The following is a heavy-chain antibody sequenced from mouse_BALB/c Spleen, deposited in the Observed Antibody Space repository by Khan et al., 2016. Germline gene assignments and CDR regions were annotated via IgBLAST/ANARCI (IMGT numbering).Heavy chain of an antibody. CDR3: ASCYYGNSWLAY. Sequence: EVQLQESGPGLVKPSQSLSLTCTVTGYSITSDYAWNWLRQFPGNKLEWMGYISYSGSTSYNPSLKSRISITRDTSKNQFFLQLNSVTTEDTAKCYGASCYYGNSWLAYWGQGSLVTVSA. D-gene: IGHD2-1*01. CDR2: ISYSGST. V-gene: IGHV3-2*02. CDR1: GYSITSDYA. J-gene: IGHJ3*01.